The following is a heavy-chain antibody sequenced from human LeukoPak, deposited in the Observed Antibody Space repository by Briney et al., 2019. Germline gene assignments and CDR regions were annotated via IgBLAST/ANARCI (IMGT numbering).Heavy chain of an antibody. Sequence: SETLSLTCTVSGGSISSSSYYWGWIRQPPGKGLEWIGSIYYSGSTYYNPSLKSRVTISVDTSKNQFSLKLSSVTAADTAVYYCAGPIRGNRNRQRGLGYCSSTSCSGAFDIWGQGTMVTVSS. CDR1: GGSISSSSYY. CDR2: IYYSGST. J-gene: IGHJ3*02. D-gene: IGHD2-2*01. V-gene: IGHV4-39*07. CDR3: AGPIRGNRNRQRGLGYCSSTSCSGAFDI.